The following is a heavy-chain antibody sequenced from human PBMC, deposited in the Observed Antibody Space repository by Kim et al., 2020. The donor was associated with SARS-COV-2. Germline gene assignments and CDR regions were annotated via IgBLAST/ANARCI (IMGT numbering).Heavy chain of an antibody. Sequence: RLTISRDNSKNALYLQMNSLRAEDTAVYYCAKVGAAAGTRELYYYYGMDVWGQGTTVTVSS. V-gene: IGHV3-30*02. D-gene: IGHD6-13*01. J-gene: IGHJ6*02. CDR3: AKVGAAAGTRELYYYYGMDV.